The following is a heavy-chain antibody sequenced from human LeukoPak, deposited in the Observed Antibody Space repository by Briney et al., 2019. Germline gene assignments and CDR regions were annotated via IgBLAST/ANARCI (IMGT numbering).Heavy chain of an antibody. CDR1: GFTFSNYW. Sequence: GGSLRLSCAASGFTFSNYWMHWVRQAPGKGLVWVSRINSDGSSPNYADSVRGRFSISRDNAKNTLYLQMNSLRAEDTGVYYCVRVDEGVVPAHWGQGTLITVSS. CDR3: VRVDEGVVPAH. J-gene: IGHJ1*01. D-gene: IGHD2-21*01. V-gene: IGHV3-74*01. CDR2: INSDGSSP.